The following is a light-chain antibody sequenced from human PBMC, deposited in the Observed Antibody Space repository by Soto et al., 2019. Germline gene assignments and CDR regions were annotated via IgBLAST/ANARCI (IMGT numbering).Light chain of an antibody. CDR3: QQYYSYPRT. J-gene: IGKJ1*01. CDR1: QGIGSA. Sequence: AAQLTRSPSSLSASVGNIFTISCRASQGIGSALAWYQQKPGKAPKVLIYDASSLQSGVPSRLRGSGSGTDFTLTISCLKSEDFATYYCQQYYSYPRTFGHGTQVDIK. CDR2: DAS. V-gene: IGKV1-13*02.